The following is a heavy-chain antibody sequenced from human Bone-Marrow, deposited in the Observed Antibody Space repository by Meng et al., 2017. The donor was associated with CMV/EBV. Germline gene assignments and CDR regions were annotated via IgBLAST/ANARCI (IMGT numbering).Heavy chain of an antibody. CDR3: AREKYCSATSCSIYWYFDL. D-gene: IGHD2-2*01. Sequence: GESLKISCAASGFTFSSYAMHWVRQAPGKGLEWVAVISYDGSNKYYADSVKGRFTISRDNSKNTLYLQMNSLRAEDTAVYYCAREKYCSATSCSIYWYFDLWGRGTLVTVSS. V-gene: IGHV3-30*04. CDR2: ISYDGSNK. J-gene: IGHJ2*01. CDR1: GFTFSSYA.